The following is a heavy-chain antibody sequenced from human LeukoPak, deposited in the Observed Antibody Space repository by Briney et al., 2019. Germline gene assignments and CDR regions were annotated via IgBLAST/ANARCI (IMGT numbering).Heavy chain of an antibody. V-gene: IGHV4-59*01. CDR1: GGSIDSYY. Sequence: PSETLSLTCTVSGGSIDSYYWSWIRQPPGKGLEWIGYIYYTGSTEYHPSLKSRVTISLDTSKNQFSLKLTSVTAADTAVYYCARVYQSAEYYFDYWGQGNLVTVSS. CDR2: IYYTGST. D-gene: IGHD2-2*01. CDR3: ARVYQSAEYYFDY. J-gene: IGHJ4*02.